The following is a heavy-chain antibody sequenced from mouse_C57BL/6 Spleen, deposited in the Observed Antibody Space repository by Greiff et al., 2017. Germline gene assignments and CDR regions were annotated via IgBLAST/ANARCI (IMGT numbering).Heavy chain of an antibody. CDR3: ARNRHYYGSSLYFDY. J-gene: IGHJ2*01. CDR2: INPNNGGT. CDR1: GYTFTDYY. Sequence: EVQLQQSGPELVKPGASVKISCKASGYTFTDYYMNWVKQSPGKSLEWIGDINPNNGGTSYNQKFKGKATLTVDKSSSTAYMERRSLTSEDSAVYYCARNRHYYGSSLYFDYWGQGTTLTVSS. V-gene: IGHV1-26*01. D-gene: IGHD1-1*01.